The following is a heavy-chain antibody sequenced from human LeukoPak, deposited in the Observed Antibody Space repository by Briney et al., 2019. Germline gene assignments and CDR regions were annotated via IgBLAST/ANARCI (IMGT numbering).Heavy chain of an antibody. D-gene: IGHD3-3*01. CDR2: ISAYNGNT. J-gene: IGHJ4*02. CDR3: ARSEFLQWPFDY. Sequence: ASVKVSCKASGYTFTSYGISWVRQAPGQGLEWMGWISAYNGNTNYAQKLQGRVTMTTDTSTSTAYVELRSLRSDDTAVYYCARSEFLQWPFDYWGQGTLVTVSS. CDR1: GYTFTSYG. V-gene: IGHV1-18*01.